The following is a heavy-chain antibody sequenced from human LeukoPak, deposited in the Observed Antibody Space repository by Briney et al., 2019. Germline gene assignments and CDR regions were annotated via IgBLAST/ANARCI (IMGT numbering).Heavy chain of an antibody. D-gene: IGHD2-8*02. CDR1: GFTFSSYE. J-gene: IGHJ6*02. CDR2: ISSSGSTI. Sequence: GGSLRLSCAASGFTFSSYEMNWVRRAPGKGLEWVSYISSSGSTIYYADSVKGRFTISRDNAKNSLYLQMNSLRAEDTAVYYCARSFCTSVSCPKGHYYYVMDVWGQGTTATVSS. V-gene: IGHV3-48*03. CDR3: ARSFCTSVSCPKGHYYYVMDV.